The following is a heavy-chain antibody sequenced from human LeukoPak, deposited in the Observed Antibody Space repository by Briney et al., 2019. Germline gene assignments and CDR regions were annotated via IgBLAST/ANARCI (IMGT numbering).Heavy chain of an antibody. Sequence: GGSLRLSCAASGFTFSSYSMNWVRQAPGKGLEWVSSISSSNSYIYYADSVKGRFTISRDNAKNSLYLQMNSLRAEDTAVYYCARGSGTYYYDSSGFVWGQGTLVTVSS. CDR1: GFTFSSYS. J-gene: IGHJ4*02. V-gene: IGHV3-21*01. D-gene: IGHD3-22*01. CDR2: ISSSNSYI. CDR3: ARGSGTYYYDSSGFV.